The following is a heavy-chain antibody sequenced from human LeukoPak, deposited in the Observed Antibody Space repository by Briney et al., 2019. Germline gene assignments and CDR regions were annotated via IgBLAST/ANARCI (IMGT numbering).Heavy chain of an antibody. Sequence: GGSLRLSCAASGLTFSSYAMSWVRQAPGKGLEWVSATSGSGGSTYYADSVKGRFTISRDNSKNTLYLQMNSLRAEDTAVYYCAKASAMIVVVSKHFDYWGQGTLVTVSS. V-gene: IGHV3-23*01. CDR3: AKASAMIVVVSKHFDY. D-gene: IGHD3-22*01. CDR2: TSGSGGST. CDR1: GLTFSSYA. J-gene: IGHJ4*02.